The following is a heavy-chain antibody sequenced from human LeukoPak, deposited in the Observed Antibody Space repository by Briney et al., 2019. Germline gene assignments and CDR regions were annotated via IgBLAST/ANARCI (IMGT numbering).Heavy chain of an antibody. CDR3: ARHDNWNDDHY. Sequence: GESLKISCKGPGYSFTNYWIGWVRQMPGKGLEWMGIIYPADSDTRYRPSFQGQVTISVDKSISTAYLQWSSLKASDTAMYFCARHDNWNDDHYWGQGTLVTVSS. D-gene: IGHD1-20*01. J-gene: IGHJ4*02. CDR2: IYPADSDT. CDR1: GYSFTNYW. V-gene: IGHV5-51*01.